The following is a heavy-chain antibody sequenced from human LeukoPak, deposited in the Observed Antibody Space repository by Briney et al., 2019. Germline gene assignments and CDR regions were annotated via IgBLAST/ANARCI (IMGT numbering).Heavy chain of an antibody. D-gene: IGHD5-24*01. J-gene: IGHJ4*02. CDR1: GFAFRSHG. Sequence: GGSLRLSCAASGFAFRSHGMNWVRQAPGKGLEWVANIKQDGSQKYYVDSVKGRFTISRDNAKNSLYLQMNSLRAEDTAVFYCARGSEIFDFWGQGTLVSVSS. CDR2: IKQDGSQK. V-gene: IGHV3-7*01. CDR3: ARGSEIFDF.